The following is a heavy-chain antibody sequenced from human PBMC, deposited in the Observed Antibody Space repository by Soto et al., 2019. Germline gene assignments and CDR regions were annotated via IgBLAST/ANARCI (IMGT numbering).Heavy chain of an antibody. Sequence: QVQLRESGPGVVRPSETLSLTCSVSGSSFTGDYWSWIRQPAGKGLEWIGRVFGNGAGTPIYNSALKNRVTMSVDSSKTQFSLKLTSVTAADTALYYCARDLPPYDRRRQSAGAFEDWGQGTLVTVSS. J-gene: IGHJ4*02. V-gene: IGHV4-4*07. D-gene: IGHD3-22*01. CDR1: GSSFTGDY. CDR3: ARDLPPYDRRRQSAGAFED. CDR2: VFGNGAGTP.